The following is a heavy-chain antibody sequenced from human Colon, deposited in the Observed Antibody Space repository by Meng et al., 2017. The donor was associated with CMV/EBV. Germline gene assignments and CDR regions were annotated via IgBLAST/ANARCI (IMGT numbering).Heavy chain of an antibody. Sequence: LSLTCAASGFVFSDYAMTWVRQAPGKGLEWVSVISDSLYTNYGDPVKGRFTISRDNSKNTVFLQMNSLRADDTGIYFCAKIRKGGYCSGGSCFDTWGQGTQVTVSS. J-gene: IGHJ5*02. CDR3: AKIRKGGYCSGGSCFDT. CDR1: GFVFSDYA. D-gene: IGHD2-8*02. CDR2: ISDSLYT. V-gene: IGHV3-23*01.